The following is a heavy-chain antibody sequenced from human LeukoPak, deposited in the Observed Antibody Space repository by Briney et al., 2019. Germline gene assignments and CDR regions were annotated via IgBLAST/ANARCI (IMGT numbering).Heavy chain of an antibody. CDR2: IYYSGST. J-gene: IGHJ4*02. D-gene: IGHD4-17*01. CDR3: ARDDYGDLD. Sequence: SETLSLTCTVSGGSISSYYWSWIRQPPGKGLEWIGYIYYSGSTNYNPSLKSRVTISVDTSKNLFSLKLSSVTAADTAVYYCARDDYGDLDWGQGTLVTVSS. CDR1: GGSISSYY. V-gene: IGHV4-59*01.